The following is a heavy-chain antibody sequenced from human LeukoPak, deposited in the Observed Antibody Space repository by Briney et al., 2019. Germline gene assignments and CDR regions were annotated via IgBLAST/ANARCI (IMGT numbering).Heavy chain of an antibody. CDR3: ARVRRYGSGSSWFDP. J-gene: IGHJ5*02. CDR2: IDPSDSYT. CDR1: GYSFTSYR. V-gene: IGHV5-10-1*01. D-gene: IGHD3-10*01. Sequence: GESLKISCKGSGYSFTSYRISWVRQMPGKGLEWMGRIDPSDSYTNYSPSFQGHVTISADKSISTAYLQWSSLKASDTAMYYCARVRRYGSGSSWFDPWGQGTLVTVSS.